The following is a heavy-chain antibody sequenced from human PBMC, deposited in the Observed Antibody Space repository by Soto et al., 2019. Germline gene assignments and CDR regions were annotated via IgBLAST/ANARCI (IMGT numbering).Heavy chain of an antibody. J-gene: IGHJ4*02. D-gene: IGHD3-22*01. CDR2: IIPIFGTA. CDR3: ARDFGSNYYDSSGPYYYFDY. CDR1: GGTFSSYA. V-gene: IGHV1-69*01. Sequence: QVQLVQSGAEVKKPGSSVKVSCKASGGTFSSYAISWVRQAPGQGLEWMGGIIPIFGTANYAQKFQGRVTITADEYTSTAYMELSSLRSEDTAVYYCARDFGSNYYDSSGPYYYFDYWGQGTLVTVSS.